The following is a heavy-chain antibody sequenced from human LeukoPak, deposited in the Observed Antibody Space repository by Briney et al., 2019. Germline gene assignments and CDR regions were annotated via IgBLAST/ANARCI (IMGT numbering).Heavy chain of an antibody. CDR1: GGSISSGDYY. D-gene: IGHD2/OR15-2a*01. CDR2: IYHTGNT. CDR3: AKYQTSWFDP. V-gene: IGHV4-30-4*01. Sequence: NPSETLSLTCTVSGGSISSGDYYWSWIRQPPGKGLEWIGYIYHTGNTYYNPSLKSRLILSVDTSKNQFSLKLFSVTAADTAVYYCAKYQTSWFDPWGRGTLVTVSS. J-gene: IGHJ5*02.